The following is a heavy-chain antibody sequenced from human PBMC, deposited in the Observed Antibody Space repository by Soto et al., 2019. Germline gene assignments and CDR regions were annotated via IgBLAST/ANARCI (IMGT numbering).Heavy chain of an antibody. CDR1: GFTFSSYS. J-gene: IGHJ4*02. CDR2: ISSSSSYI. V-gene: IGHV3-21*01. CDR3: ARVGGYSYNFDY. D-gene: IGHD5-18*01. Sequence: EVQLVESGGGLVKPGGSLRLSCAASGFTFSSYSMNWVRQAPGKGLEWDSSISSSSSYIYYADSVKGRFTISRDNAKNSLYLQMNSLRAEDTAVYYCARVGGYSYNFDYWGQGTLVTVSS.